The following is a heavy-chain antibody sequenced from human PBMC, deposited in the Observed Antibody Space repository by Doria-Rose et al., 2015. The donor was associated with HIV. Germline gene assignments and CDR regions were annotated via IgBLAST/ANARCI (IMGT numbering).Heavy chain of an antibody. CDR1: GFTFSSYS. CDR2: YSSSRGSYI. D-gene: IGHD2-15*01. V-gene: IGHV3-21*01. Sequence: CAASGFTFSSYSMNWVRQAPGKGLEWVSSYSSSRGSYIYYADSVKGRFTISRDNAEDSLYLQMNSLRAEDTAVYYCAREGGYCFGDTCRYFDYWGRGTLVTVPS. CDR3: AREGGYCFGDTCRYFDY. J-gene: IGHJ4*02.